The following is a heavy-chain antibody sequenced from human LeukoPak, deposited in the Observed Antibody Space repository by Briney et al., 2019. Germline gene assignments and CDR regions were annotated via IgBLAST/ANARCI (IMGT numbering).Heavy chain of an antibody. V-gene: IGHV3-7*04. J-gene: IGHJ6*03. CDR2: VKEDGSET. Sequence: GGSLRLSCAASGFSFSSYWMSWVRQAPGKGLEWVGNVKEDGSETYYVDSLKGRFTVSRDNAKNSLYLQMNSLTVEDTAVYYCAKEGRGMDVWGKGTTVTVSS. CDR1: GFSFSSYW. CDR3: AKEGRGMDV.